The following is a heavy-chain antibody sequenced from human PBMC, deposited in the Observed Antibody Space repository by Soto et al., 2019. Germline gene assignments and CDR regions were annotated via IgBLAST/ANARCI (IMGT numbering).Heavy chain of an antibody. Sequence: GGSLRLSCAASGFTFDDYAMHWVRQAPGKGLEWVSGISWNSGSIGYADSVKGRFTISRDNAKNSLYLEMNSLRAEDTAVYYCARESEDLTSNFDYCGQGTLVTVSS. CDR2: ISWNSGSI. CDR1: GFTFDDYA. CDR3: ARESEDLTSNFDY. V-gene: IGHV3-9*01. J-gene: IGHJ4*02.